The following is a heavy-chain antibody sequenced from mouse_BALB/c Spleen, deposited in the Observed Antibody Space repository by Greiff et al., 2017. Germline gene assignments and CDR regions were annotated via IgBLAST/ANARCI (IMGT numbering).Heavy chain of an antibody. D-gene: IGHD1-2*01. V-gene: IGHV1S56*01. Sequence: QVHVKQSGPELVKPGASVRISCKASGYTFTSYYIHWVKQRPGQGLEWIGWIYPGNVNTKYNEKFKGKATLTADKSSSTAYMQLSSLTSEDSAVYFCARNSLLRLLYAMDYWGQGTSVTVSS. CDR2: IYPGNVNT. CDR3: ARNSLLRLLYAMDY. CDR1: GYTFTSYY. J-gene: IGHJ4*01.